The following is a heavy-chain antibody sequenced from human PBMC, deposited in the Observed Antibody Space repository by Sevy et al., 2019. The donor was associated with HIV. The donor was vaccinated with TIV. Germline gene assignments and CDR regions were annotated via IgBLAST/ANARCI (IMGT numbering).Heavy chain of an antibody. Sequence: GGSLRLSCAASGFTFSNAWMSWVRQAPGKGLEWVGRIKSKTDGGTTDYAAPVKGRFTISRDDSKNTLYLQMNSLKTEDTAVYYCTTEGAYCGGDCYPPYYYYGMDVWGQRTTVTVSS. CDR2: IKSKTDGGTT. CDR3: TTEGAYCGGDCYPPYYYYGMDV. CDR1: GFTFSNAW. V-gene: IGHV3-15*01. J-gene: IGHJ6*02. D-gene: IGHD2-21*02.